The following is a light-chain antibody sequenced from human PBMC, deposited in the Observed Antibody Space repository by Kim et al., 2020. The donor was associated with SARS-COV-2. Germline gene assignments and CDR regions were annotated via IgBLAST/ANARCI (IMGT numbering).Light chain of an antibody. Sequence: DIQMTQSPSSLSASVGDRVTITCRTSQRICSSLNWYQQKPGTAPKLLIYAASGLQSGVPSRFSGSGSGTDFTLTINGLQPEDFATYFCQQSYTFPRTFGQGTKVDIK. CDR2: AAS. V-gene: IGKV1-39*01. CDR1: QRICSS. J-gene: IGKJ1*01. CDR3: QQSYTFPRT.